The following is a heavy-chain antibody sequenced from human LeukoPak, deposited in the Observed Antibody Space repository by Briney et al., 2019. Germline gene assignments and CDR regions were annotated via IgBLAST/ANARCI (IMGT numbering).Heavy chain of an antibody. J-gene: IGHJ6*03. CDR2: IRSDGSEE. V-gene: IGHV3-30*02. CDR3: VKNEKIAVQNVYYYYMGV. Sequence: QAGGSLRLSCAASGFTFSSYGMHWVRQAPGKGLEWVAFIRSDGSEEDYADSVKGRLTISRDNSKNTLSLQMNGLRPEDTAVYFCVKNEKIAVQNVYYYYMGVWGRGAPVTVSS. CDR1: GFTFSSYG. D-gene: IGHD6-19*01.